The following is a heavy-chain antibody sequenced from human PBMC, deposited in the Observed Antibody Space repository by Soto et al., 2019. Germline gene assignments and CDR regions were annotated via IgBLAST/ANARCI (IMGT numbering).Heavy chain of an antibody. CDR3: ARDDDYGDNGLDY. J-gene: IGHJ4*02. CDR1: GFTFSHYG. D-gene: IGHD4-17*01. CDR2: ILNDGSRQ. Sequence: QVQLVESGGGVVQPGRSLRLSCEASGFTFSHYGMHWVRQAPGKGLEWVAVILNDGSRQHYADSVKGRLTISRDNSKHTLYLDMNSLRVADTAVYYCARDDDYGDNGLDYWGQGTLVTVSS. V-gene: IGHV3-33*01.